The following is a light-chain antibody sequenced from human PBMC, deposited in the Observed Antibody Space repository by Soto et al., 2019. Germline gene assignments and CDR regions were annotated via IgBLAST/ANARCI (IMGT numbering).Light chain of an antibody. CDR1: STNLGAGYD. V-gene: IGLV1-40*01. J-gene: IGLJ3*02. CDR3: QSYDIRLSHLGV. CDR2: GDV. Sequence: QSVLTQPPSVSVAPGQSVTISCTGTSTNLGAGYDVHWYQHLPGTAPKLLIYGDVNRPSGVPDRFSGSRSGASAALVITGLQPGDEADYYYQSYDIRLSHLGVFCGGTKLTVL.